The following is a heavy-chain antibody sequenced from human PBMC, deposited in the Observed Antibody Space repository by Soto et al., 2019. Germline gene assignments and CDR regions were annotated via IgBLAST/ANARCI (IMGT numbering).Heavy chain of an antibody. V-gene: IGHV1-2*02. CDR2: INPNSGGT. Sequence: ASVKVSCKASGYTFTGYYMHWVRQAPGQGLEWMGWINPNSGGTNYAQKFQGRVTMTRDTSISTAYMELSRLRSDDTAVYYCARPRIAARPWGAFDYWGQGTLVTVSS. CDR3: ARPRIAARPWGAFDY. CDR1: GYTFTGYY. J-gene: IGHJ4*02. D-gene: IGHD6-6*01.